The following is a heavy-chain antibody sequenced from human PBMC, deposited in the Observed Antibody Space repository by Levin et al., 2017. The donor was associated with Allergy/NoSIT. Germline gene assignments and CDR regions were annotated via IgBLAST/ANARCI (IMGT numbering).Heavy chain of an antibody. J-gene: IGHJ3*02. CDR1: GFTVSSNY. D-gene: IGHD6-13*01. CDR2: IYSGGST. Sequence: PGGSLRLSCAASGFTVSSNYMSWVRQAPGKGLEWVSVIYSGGSTYYADSVKGRFTISRDNSKNTLYLQMNSLRAEDTAVYYCARTVDSSSWFDAFDIWGQGTMVTVSS. CDR3: ARTVDSSSWFDAFDI. V-gene: IGHV3-53*01.